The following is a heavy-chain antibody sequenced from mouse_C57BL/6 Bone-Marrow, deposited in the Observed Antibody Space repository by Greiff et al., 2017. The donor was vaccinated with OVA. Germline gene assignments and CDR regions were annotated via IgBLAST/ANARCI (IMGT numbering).Heavy chain of an antibody. J-gene: IGHJ2*01. CDR3: ARERDSSCPYYFDD. CDR1: GYTFTSYW. D-gene: IGHD3-2*02. Sequence: QVQLQQPGAELVKPGASVKMSCKASGYTFTSYWITWVKQRPGQGLEWIGDIYPGSGSTNYNEKFKSKATLTVDTSSSTAYMQLSSLTSEDSAVYYCARERDSSCPYYFDDWGQGTTLTVSS. CDR2: IYPGSGST. V-gene: IGHV1-55*01.